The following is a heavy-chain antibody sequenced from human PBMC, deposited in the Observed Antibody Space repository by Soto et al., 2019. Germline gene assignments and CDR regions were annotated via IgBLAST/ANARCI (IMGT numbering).Heavy chain of an antibody. V-gene: IGHV3-30*18. CDR2: ISYDGSNK. D-gene: IGHD2-2*01. CDR3: AKDLIDIVVVPAAMQDYYYYGMDV. J-gene: IGHJ6*02. CDR1: GFTFSSYG. Sequence: GGSLRLSCAASGFTFSSYGMHWVRQAPGKGLEWVAVISYDGSNKYYADSVKGRFTISRDNSKNTLYLQMNSLRAEDTAVYYCAKDLIDIVVVPAAMQDYYYYGMDVWGQGTTVTVSS.